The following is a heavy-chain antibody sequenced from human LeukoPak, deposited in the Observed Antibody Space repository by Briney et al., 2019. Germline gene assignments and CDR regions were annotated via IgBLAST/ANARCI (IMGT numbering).Heavy chain of an antibody. V-gene: IGHV3-33*01. CDR2: IWYDGSNK. CDR3: ARDQYCSGGSCAASPYYYYYGRDV. D-gene: IGHD2-15*01. Sequence: GGSLRLSWAASGFTFSSYGMHWVRQAPGKGLEWVAVIWYDGSNKYYADSVKGRFTISRDNSKNTRYLQMNSLRAEDTAVYYCARDQYCSGGSCAASPYYYYYGRDVWGQGTTVTVSS. CDR1: GFTFSSYG. J-gene: IGHJ6*02.